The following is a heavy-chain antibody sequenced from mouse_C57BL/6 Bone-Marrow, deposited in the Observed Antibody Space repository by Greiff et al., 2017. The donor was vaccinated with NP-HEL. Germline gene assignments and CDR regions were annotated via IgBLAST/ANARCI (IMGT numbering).Heavy chain of an antibody. Sequence: VKLVESGPELVKPGASVKISCKASGYAFSSSWMNWVKQRPGKGLEWIGRIYPGDGDTNYNGKFKGKATLTADKSSSTAYMQLSSLTSEDSAVYFCARVLPLDYYGSSYWYFDVWGTGTTVTVSS. D-gene: IGHD1-1*01. V-gene: IGHV1-82*01. CDR1: GYAFSSSW. J-gene: IGHJ1*03. CDR3: ARVLPLDYYGSSYWYFDV. CDR2: IYPGDGDT.